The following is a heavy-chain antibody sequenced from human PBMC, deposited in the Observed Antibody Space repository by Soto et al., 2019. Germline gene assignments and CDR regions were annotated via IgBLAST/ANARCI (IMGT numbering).Heavy chain of an antibody. Sequence: EVQLLESGGGLVQPGGSLRLSCAASGFTFSSYAMSWVRQAPGKGLEWVSAISGSGGSTYYADSVKGRFTISRDNSKNTLYLQMNSMRAEDTAVYYCAKGGGMTPYTGHFDYWGQGTLVTVSS. J-gene: IGHJ4*02. CDR3: AKGGGMTPYTGHFDY. D-gene: IGHD3-16*01. V-gene: IGHV3-23*01. CDR2: ISGSGGST. CDR1: GFTFSSYA.